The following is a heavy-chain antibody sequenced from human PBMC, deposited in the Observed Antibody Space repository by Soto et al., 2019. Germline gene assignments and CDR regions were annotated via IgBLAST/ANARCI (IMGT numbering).Heavy chain of an antibody. Sequence: SETLSLTCTVSGGSTSTYYWSWIWQPAGKGLEWIGRIDTSGNTNYNPSLKSRVTMSVDTSKKQFSLKLTSVTAADTAVYYCARYSSDWFQTEGMDVWGLGTTVTVSS. CDR2: IDTSGNT. CDR3: ARYSSDWFQTEGMDV. CDR1: GGSTSTYY. J-gene: IGHJ6*02. V-gene: IGHV4-4*07. D-gene: IGHD6-13*01.